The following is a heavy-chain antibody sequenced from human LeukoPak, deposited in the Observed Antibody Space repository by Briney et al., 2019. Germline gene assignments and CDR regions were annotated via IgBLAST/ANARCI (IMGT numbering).Heavy chain of an antibody. CDR3: ARGRKEVSMIVVVMTAVSYYLDV. D-gene: IGHD3-22*01. J-gene: IGHJ6*03. CDR2: INPSGRI. Sequence: SETLSLTCAVYGGSFSGYYWTWIRQAPGKGLEWIGEINPSGRISYNPSLKSRLTISVDASKNQFSLNLRSLTAADTAVYYCARGRKEVSMIVVVMTAVSYYLDVWGKGTTVTVS. V-gene: IGHV4-34*01. CDR1: GGSFSGYY.